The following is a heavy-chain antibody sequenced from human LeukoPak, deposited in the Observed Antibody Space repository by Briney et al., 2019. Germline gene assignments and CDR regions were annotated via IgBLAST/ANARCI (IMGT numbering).Heavy chain of an antibody. CDR3: ARKYYYDSSGYYSGWYLDL. CDR2: IIPIFGTA. CDR1: GGTFSSYA. V-gene: IGHV1-69*13. Sequence: SVKVSCKASGGTFSSYAISWVRQAPGQGLEWMGGIIPIFGTANYAQKFQGRVTITADESTSTAYMELSSLRSEDTAVYYCARKYYYDSSGYYSGWYLDLWGRGTLVTVSS. D-gene: IGHD3-22*01. J-gene: IGHJ2*01.